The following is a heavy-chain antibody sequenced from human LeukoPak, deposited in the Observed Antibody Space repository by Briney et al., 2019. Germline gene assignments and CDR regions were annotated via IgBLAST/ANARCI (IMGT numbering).Heavy chain of an antibody. V-gene: IGHV3-74*01. Sequence: GGSLRLSCAASGFTFSSYWMHWVRQAPGKGLVWVSRINSDGSSTSYADSVKGRFTISRDNAKNTLYLQMNSLRAEDTAVYYCAGEGYYDFWSGYYRPIDYWGQGTLVTVSS. D-gene: IGHD3-3*01. CDR3: AGEGYYDFWSGYYRPIDY. CDR2: INSDGSST. J-gene: IGHJ4*02. CDR1: GFTFSSYW.